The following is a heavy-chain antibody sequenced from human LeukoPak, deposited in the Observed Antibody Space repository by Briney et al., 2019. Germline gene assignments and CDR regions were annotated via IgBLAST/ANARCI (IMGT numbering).Heavy chain of an antibody. CDR2: IYPGDSDT. J-gene: IGHJ6*02. D-gene: IGHD6-19*01. CDR1: GFTFDDYA. V-gene: IGHV5-51*01. CDR3: ARLWTSSGWYGLGNYYYGMDV. Sequence: SGGSLRLSCAASGFTFDDYAMHWVRQAPGKGLEWMGIIYPGDSDTRYSPSFQGQVTISADKSISTAYPQWSSLKASDTAMYYCARLWTSSGWYGLGNYYYGMDVWGQGTTVTVSS.